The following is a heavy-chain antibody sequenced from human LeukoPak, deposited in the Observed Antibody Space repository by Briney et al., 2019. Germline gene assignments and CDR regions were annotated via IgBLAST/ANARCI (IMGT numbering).Heavy chain of an antibody. CDR3: ARLVDY. CDR1: GFTFANYA. Sequence: GGSLRLSCAASGFTFANYAMTWVRQAPGKGLEWVSTINPSGESINFADSVRGRFTISRDNAKNTLYLQMNSLRAEDTAVYYCARLVDYWGQGTLVTVSS. D-gene: IGHD2-15*01. CDR2: INPSGESI. J-gene: IGHJ4*02. V-gene: IGHV3-23*01.